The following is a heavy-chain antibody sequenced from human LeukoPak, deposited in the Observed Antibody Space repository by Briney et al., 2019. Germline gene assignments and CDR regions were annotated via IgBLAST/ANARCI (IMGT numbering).Heavy chain of an antibody. V-gene: IGHV1-2*02. J-gene: IGHJ5*02. Sequence: GASVKVSCKASGYSFNDYYIYWVRQAPGQGLEWMGRINPSSGDTNYAQKFHGGVTMTRDTSISTAYMELSGLTSDDTAVYYCARNNRYDGYLYNWFDPWGQGTLVTVSS. D-gene: IGHD5-24*01. CDR2: INPSSGDT. CDR3: ARNNRYDGYLYNWFDP. CDR1: GYSFNDYY.